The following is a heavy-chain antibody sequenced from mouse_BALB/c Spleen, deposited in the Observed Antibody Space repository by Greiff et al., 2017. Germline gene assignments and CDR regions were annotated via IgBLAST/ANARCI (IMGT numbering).Heavy chain of an antibody. CDR2: ISYSGST. Sequence: EVKLQESGPGLVKPSQSLSLTCTVTGYSITSDYAWNWIRQFPGNKLEWMGYISYSGSTSYNPSLKSRISITRDTSKNQFFLQLNSVTTEDTATYYCARSIYDGHDYWGQGTTLTVSS. J-gene: IGHJ2*01. CDR3: ARSIYDGHDY. V-gene: IGHV3-2*02. D-gene: IGHD2-3*01. CDR1: GYSITSDYA.